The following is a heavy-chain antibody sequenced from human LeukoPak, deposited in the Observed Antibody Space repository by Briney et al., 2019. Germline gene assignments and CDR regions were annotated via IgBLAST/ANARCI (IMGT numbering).Heavy chain of an antibody. J-gene: IGHJ4*02. D-gene: IGHD2-2*01. CDR3: AKESGCSSTSCYRYFDY. Sequence: GGSLRLSCAASGFTFSSYGMHWVRQAPGKGLEWVAVIWYDGSNKYYADSVKGRFTISRDNSKNTLYLQMNSLRAEDTAVYYCAKESGCSSTSCYRYFDYWGQGTLVTVSS. CDR1: GFTFSSYG. CDR2: IWYDGSNK. V-gene: IGHV3-33*06.